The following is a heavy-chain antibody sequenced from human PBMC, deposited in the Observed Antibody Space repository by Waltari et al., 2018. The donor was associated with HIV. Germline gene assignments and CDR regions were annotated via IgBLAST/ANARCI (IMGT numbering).Heavy chain of an antibody. V-gene: IGHV1-69*04. D-gene: IGHD6-13*01. J-gene: IGHJ4*02. CDR3: ARSSGIAAAVFDY. CDR1: GGTFSSYA. Sequence: QVQLVQSGAEVKKPGSSVKVSCKASGGTFSSYAISWVRQAPGQGLEWMGRIIPILGIANYAQKFQGRVTITADKSTSTAYMELSSLRSEDTAVYYCARSSGIAAAVFDYWGRGTLVTVSS. CDR2: IIPILGIA.